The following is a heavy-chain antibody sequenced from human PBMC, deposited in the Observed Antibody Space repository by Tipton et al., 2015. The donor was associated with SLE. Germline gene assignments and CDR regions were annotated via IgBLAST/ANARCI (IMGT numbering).Heavy chain of an antibody. CDR1: RFTFTKFA. Sequence: SLRLSCAASRFTFTKFAMTWVRQPPGKGLEWVSSISPSGGSTYNADSVKGRFIISRDNSKNTLYLQMNSLRTEDTALYYCAKVKDGLRYYYYGMDVWGQGTTVTVSS. D-gene: IGHD3-16*01. J-gene: IGHJ6*02. V-gene: IGHV3-23*01. CDR3: AKVKDGLRYYYYGMDV. CDR2: ISPSGGST.